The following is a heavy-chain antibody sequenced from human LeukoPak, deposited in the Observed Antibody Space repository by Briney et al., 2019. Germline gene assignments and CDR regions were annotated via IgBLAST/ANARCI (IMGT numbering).Heavy chain of an antibody. CDR1: GFTFSSYS. CDR2: ISSSSSYI. V-gene: IGHV3-21*01. Sequence: GGSLRLSCAASGFTFSSYSMNWVRQAPGKGLEWVSSISSSSSYIYYADSVKGRFTISRDNAKNSLYLQMNSLRAEDTAVYYCAREGTYCSGGSCYFGAWGYYYYYMDVWGKGTTVTVSS. CDR3: AREGTYCSGGSCYFGAWGYYYYYMDV. D-gene: IGHD2-15*01. J-gene: IGHJ6*03.